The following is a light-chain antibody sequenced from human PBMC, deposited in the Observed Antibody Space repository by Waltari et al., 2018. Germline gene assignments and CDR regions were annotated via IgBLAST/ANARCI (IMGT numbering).Light chain of an antibody. J-gene: IGKJ4*01. Sequence: EIVLTPSPATLSLSPGERATLSCRATQSVNSNLGWYQQKPGQAPRLLIYGASSRATGIPDRFSGSGSGTDFILIISSLEPEDFALYYCQQYINWPLTFGGGTKVEIK. CDR1: QSVNSN. CDR2: GAS. V-gene: IGKV3-15*01. CDR3: QQYINWPLT.